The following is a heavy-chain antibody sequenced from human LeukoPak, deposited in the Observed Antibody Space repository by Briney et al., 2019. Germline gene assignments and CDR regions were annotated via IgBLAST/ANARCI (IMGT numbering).Heavy chain of an antibody. CDR3: ARDASFLGRLGELSHLDY. Sequence: GGSLRLSCAASGFTFSSYAMHWVRQAPGKGLGWVAVISYDGSNKYYADSVKGRFTISRDNSKNTLYLQMNSLRAEDTAVYYCARDASFLGRLGELSHLDYWGQGTLVTVSS. J-gene: IGHJ4*02. CDR2: ISYDGSNK. V-gene: IGHV3-30*04. D-gene: IGHD3-16*02. CDR1: GFTFSSYA.